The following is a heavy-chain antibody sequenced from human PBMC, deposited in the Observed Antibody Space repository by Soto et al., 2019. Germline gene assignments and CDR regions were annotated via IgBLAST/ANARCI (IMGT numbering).Heavy chain of an antibody. CDR3: ARDPESSSSFRSSYYYYYMDV. CDR1: GGTFSSYT. Sequence: GPSVKVSCKASGGTFSSYTISWVRQAPGQGLEWMGRIIPILGIANYAQKFQGRVTITADKSTSTAYMELSSLRSEDTAVYYCARDPESSSSFRSSYYYYYMDVWGKGTTVTVSS. V-gene: IGHV1-69*04. J-gene: IGHJ6*03. CDR2: IIPILGIA. D-gene: IGHD6-6*01.